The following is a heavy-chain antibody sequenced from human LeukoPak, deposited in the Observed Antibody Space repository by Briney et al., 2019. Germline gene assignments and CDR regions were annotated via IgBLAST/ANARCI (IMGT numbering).Heavy chain of an antibody. Sequence: SESLSLTCIVSGGSISSYYWSWIRQPPGKGLEWIGYIYSSGSTSYNPSLKSRVTISVDTSKDQFSLKLTSVTAADTAVYYCARGPNWNYWDFWGQGTLVTVSS. CDR1: GGSISSYY. V-gene: IGHV4-59*01. J-gene: IGHJ4*02. D-gene: IGHD1-1*01. CDR2: IYSSGST. CDR3: ARGPNWNYWDF.